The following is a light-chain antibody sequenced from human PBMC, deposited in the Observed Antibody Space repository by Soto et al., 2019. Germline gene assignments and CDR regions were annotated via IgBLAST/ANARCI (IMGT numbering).Light chain of an antibody. V-gene: IGKV3-20*01. CDR3: QQYGSSPPQT. Sequence: EIVLTQSPGTLSLSPGERATLSCRASQSVRSNYLAWYQQKPGQAPRLLIYGASSRAIGIPDRFSGSGSGTDFTLTISRLEPEDFAVYYCQQYGSSPPQTFGQGTKVEIK. CDR2: GAS. CDR1: QSVRSNY. J-gene: IGKJ1*01.